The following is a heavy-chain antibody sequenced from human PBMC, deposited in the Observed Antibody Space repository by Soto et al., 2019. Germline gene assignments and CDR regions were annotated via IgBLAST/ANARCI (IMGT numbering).Heavy chain of an antibody. Sequence: GGSLRHSCAVSGFTFSSYAMSWVRQAPGKGLEWVSAISGSGGSTYYADSVKGRFTISRDNSNNTLYLQMNSLRAEDTAVYYCAKDPRRYGHFDYWGQGTLVTVSS. CDR3: AKDPRRYGHFDY. D-gene: IGHD3-9*01. V-gene: IGHV3-23*01. CDR2: ISGSGGST. CDR1: GFTFSSYA. J-gene: IGHJ4*02.